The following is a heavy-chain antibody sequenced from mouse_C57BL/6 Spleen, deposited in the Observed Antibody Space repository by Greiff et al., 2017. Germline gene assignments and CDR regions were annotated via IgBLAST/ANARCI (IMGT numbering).Heavy chain of an antibody. CDR2: IHPSDSDT. Sequence: QVQLQQPGAELVKPGASVKVSCKASGYTFTSYWMHWVKQRPGQGLEWIGRIHPSDSDTNYNQKFKGKATLTVDKSSSTAYMQLSSLTSVYSSVYYHAIGDYSYYFAYWSQGTTLTVSS. D-gene: IGHD1-1*01. J-gene: IGHJ2*01. CDR1: GYTFTSYW. CDR3: AIGDYSYYFAY. V-gene: IGHV1-74*01.